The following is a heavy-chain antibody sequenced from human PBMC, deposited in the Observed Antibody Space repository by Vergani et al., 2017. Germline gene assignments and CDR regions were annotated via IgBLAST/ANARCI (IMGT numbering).Heavy chain of an antibody. CDR2: IDHTVRP. CDR1: GGSFTSYH. V-gene: IGHV4-34*01. CDR3: ARVNTETNGHLYYYYYIDV. D-gene: IGHD4-11*01. Sequence: QVQLQQWGGGLLKPSETLSLTCVVNGGSFTSYHWTWIRQSPGEGLEWVGDIDHTVRPDYNPSLKSRLTMSVDKSRNQFSLTLDSVTATDTAIYFCARVNTETNGHLYYYYYIDVWGQGTAVTVS. J-gene: IGHJ6*03.